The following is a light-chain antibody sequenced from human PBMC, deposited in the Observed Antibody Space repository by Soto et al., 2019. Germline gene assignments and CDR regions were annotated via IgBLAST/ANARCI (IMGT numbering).Light chain of an antibody. CDR1: HSVSGDY. Sequence: EIVLTQSPGTLSLSPGERATLSCRASHSVSGDYLAWYQQRPGQAPRLLIYGASTRASDIPDRFSGSGSGTDFTLTISRLEPADFAVYYCQQYDNSPPYTFGQGTRLEIK. V-gene: IGKV3-20*01. CDR2: GAS. J-gene: IGKJ2*01. CDR3: QQYDNSPPYT.